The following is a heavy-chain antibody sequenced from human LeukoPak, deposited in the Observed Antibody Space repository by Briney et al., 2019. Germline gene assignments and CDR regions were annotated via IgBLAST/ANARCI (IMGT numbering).Heavy chain of an antibody. J-gene: IGHJ4*02. CDR3: ARGFSSSWSYFDY. CDR2: ISSSGSTI. V-gene: IGHV3-11*01. D-gene: IGHD6-13*01. CDR1: GFTFSDYY. Sequence: GGSLRLSCAASGFTFSDYYMSWIRQAPGKGLEWVSYISSSGSTIYYADSVKGRFTISRDNAKNSLYLQVNSLRAEDTAVYYCARGFSSSWSYFDYWGQGTLVTVSS.